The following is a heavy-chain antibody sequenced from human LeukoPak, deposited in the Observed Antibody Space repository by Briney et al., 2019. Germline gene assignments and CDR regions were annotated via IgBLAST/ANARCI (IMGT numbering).Heavy chain of an antibody. Sequence: SETLSLTCTVSSGSISSYYWSWIRQPPGKGLEWIGYIYYSGSTNYNPSLKSRVTISVDTSKNQFSLKLSSVTAADTAVYYCARGHRYYYDSSGYYRAYYYYYMDAWGKGTTVTVSS. J-gene: IGHJ6*03. V-gene: IGHV4-59*01. CDR3: ARGHRYYYDSSGYYRAYYYYYMDA. CDR1: SGSISSYY. D-gene: IGHD3-22*01. CDR2: IYYSGST.